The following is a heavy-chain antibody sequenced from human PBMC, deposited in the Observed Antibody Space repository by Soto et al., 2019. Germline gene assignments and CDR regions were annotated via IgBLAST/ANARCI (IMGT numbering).Heavy chain of an antibody. CDR1: GGSFSGYY. D-gene: IGHD1-26*01. V-gene: IGHV4-34*01. Sequence: ETLSLTCAVYGGSFSGYYWSWIRQPPGKGLEWIGEINHSGSTNYNPSLKSRVTISVDTSKNQFSLKLSSVTAADTAVYYCARNNMGAYYYGMDVWGQGTTVTVSS. CDR2: INHSGST. CDR3: ARNNMGAYYYGMDV. J-gene: IGHJ6*02.